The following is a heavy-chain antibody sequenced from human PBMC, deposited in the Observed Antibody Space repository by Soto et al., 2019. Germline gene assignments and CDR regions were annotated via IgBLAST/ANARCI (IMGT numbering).Heavy chain of an antibody. D-gene: IGHD6-13*01. Sequence: ASVKVSCKASGYTFTSYGISWVRQAPGQGLEWMGWISAYNGNTNYAQKLQGRVTMTTDTSTSTAYMELRSLRSDDTAVYYCARGQRPGIAAAAPFDYWGQGTLVTVSS. J-gene: IGHJ4*02. CDR3: ARGQRPGIAAAAPFDY. V-gene: IGHV1-18*01. CDR2: ISAYNGNT. CDR1: GYTFTSYG.